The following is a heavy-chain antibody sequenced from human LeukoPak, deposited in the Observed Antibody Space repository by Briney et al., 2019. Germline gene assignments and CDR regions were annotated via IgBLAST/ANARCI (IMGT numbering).Heavy chain of an antibody. V-gene: IGHV3-30*02. J-gene: IGHJ6*03. Sequence: GGSLRLSCAASGFTFSSYGMHWVRQAPGKGLEWVAFIRYDGSNKYYADSVKGRFTISRDNSKNTLYLQMNSLRAEDTAVYYCARSLAAAGSYYYYYYYMDVWGKGTTVTVSS. CDR3: ARSLAAAGSYYYYYYYMDV. CDR1: GFTFSSYG. D-gene: IGHD6-13*01. CDR2: IRYDGSNK.